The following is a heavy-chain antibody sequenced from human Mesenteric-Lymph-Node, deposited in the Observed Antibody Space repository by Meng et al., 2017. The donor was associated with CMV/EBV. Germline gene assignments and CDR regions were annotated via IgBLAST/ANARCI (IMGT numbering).Heavy chain of an antibody. CDR3: ARDTYGSGSFGPPEY. CDR1: GYTFTGHY. D-gene: IGHD3-10*01. Sequence: SGYTFTGHYMHWVRQAPGQGLEWMGRINPNNGGTNYAQKFQDRVTMTRDTSISTAYMELSRLRSDDTAVYYCARDTYGSGSFGPPEYWGQGTLVTVSS. V-gene: IGHV1-2*06. CDR2: INPNNGGT. J-gene: IGHJ4*02.